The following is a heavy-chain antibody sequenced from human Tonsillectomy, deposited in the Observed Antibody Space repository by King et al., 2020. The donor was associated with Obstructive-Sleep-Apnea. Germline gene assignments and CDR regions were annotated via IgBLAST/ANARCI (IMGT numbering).Heavy chain of an antibody. D-gene: IGHD6-19*01. Sequence: VQLVESGGGVVQPGRSLRLSCAASGFTFSSYAMHWVRQAPGKGLEWVAVISFDGSNKYSAHSVKGRSTISIDNSKNALYLPINSLRAEDTAVYYCGRDHYHGGSGWSDYWGQGTLVTVSS. CDR3: GRDHYHGGSGWSDY. CDR1: GFTFSSYA. V-gene: IGHV3-30*14. J-gene: IGHJ4*02. CDR2: ISFDGSNK.